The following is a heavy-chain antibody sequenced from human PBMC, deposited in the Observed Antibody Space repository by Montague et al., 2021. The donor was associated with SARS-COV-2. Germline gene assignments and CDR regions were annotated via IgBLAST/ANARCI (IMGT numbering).Heavy chain of an antibody. CDR2: VHYTGST. CDR1: GGFIRSYY. J-gene: IGHJ4*02. Sequence: SETLSLTCEVSGGFIRSYYWSWIRQSPGKGLEWIGYVHYTGSTKYNPSLKTRVTLSLDTPKNHFSLRLNSVTAADTAVYYCARAQNTCFIANCVNYFDVWGLGALVTVSS. D-gene: IGHD1-1*01. V-gene: IGHV4-59*01. CDR3: ARAQNTCFIANCVNYFDV.